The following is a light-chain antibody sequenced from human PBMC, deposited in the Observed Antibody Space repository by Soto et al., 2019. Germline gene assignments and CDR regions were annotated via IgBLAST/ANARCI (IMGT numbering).Light chain of an antibody. CDR2: GAS. CDR1: QSISSD. J-gene: IGKJ1*01. V-gene: IGKV3-15*01. Sequence: EIVMTQSPATLSVSPGERATLSCRASQSISSDLAWYQQKPGQAPRLLIFGASTGAPGISGRFSGSGSGTEFTLTIISLRSEDFAFYYCQQYNNWPRTFGQGTKVDIK. CDR3: QQYNNWPRT.